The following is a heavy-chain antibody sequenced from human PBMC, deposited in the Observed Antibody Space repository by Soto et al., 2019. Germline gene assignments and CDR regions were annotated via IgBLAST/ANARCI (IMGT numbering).Heavy chain of an antibody. CDR2: IYYSGNT. CDR1: GGSISSGGYY. D-gene: IGHD6-13*01. CDR3: AREAAAGYYYYYGMEV. Sequence: QVQLQESGPGLVKPSQTLSLTCTVSGGSISSGGYYWSWIRQHPGKGLEWIGYIYYSGNTYYNPSLKSRVTISADTSKNQFSLKLSSVTAADTAVYYCAREAAAGYYYYYGMEVWGQGTTVTVSS. J-gene: IGHJ6*02. V-gene: IGHV4-31*03.